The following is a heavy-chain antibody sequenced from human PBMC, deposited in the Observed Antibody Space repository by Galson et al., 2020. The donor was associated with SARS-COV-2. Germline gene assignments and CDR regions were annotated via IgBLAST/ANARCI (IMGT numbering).Heavy chain of an antibody. V-gene: IGHV1-2*06. Sequence: ASVKVSCKASGYTFSGHYMHWVRLAPGQGLEWMGRINPNSGDTDVAQKFQGRVTMTTDTSLTTAYMELSRLTSDDTAVYYCTRGSNSSPFYHFDPWGQGTLVTISS. CDR3: TRGSNSSPFYHFDP. D-gene: IGHD3-10*01. CDR2: INPNSGDT. CDR1: GYTFSGHY. J-gene: IGHJ5*02.